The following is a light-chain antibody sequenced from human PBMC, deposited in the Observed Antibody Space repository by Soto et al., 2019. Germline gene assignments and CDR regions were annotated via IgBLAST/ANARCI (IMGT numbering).Light chain of an antibody. CDR1: QSVGNY. J-gene: IGKJ3*01. CDR2: DSS. CDR3: EQRADWSIT. Sequence: ELVLTQSPATLSLSPGERATLSCRASQSVGNYLAWYQQKPGQAPRLLLYDSSNRATGIPAGFSGSGSGTDFTLTTSSLEPEDFALYYCEQRADWSITFGPGTKVDS. V-gene: IGKV3-11*01.